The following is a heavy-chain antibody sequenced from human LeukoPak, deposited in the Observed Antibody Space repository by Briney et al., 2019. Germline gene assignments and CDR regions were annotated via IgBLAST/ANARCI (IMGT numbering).Heavy chain of an antibody. J-gene: IGHJ3*02. V-gene: IGHV5-51*01. CDR3: ARKFCSSTTCYVAFDM. D-gene: IGHD2-2*01. CDR2: IYPRDSDT. CDR1: GYTFTNYW. Sequence: GESLKISCKGFGYTFTNYWIGWVRQMPGKGLEYMGIIYPRDSDTRYSPSFEGQVTISADKSISTAYLQWSSLKASDTAMYFCARKFCSSTTCYVAFDMWGQGTMVTVSS.